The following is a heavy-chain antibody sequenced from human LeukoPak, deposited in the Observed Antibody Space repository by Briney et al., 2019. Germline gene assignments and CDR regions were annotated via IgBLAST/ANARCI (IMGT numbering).Heavy chain of an antibody. V-gene: IGHV4-4*07. J-gene: IGHJ4*02. D-gene: IGHD1-1*01. CDR1: GGSISSYY. CDR2: IYTSGST. Sequence: SETLSPTCTVSGGSISSYYWSWIRQPAGKGLEWIGRIYTSGSTNYNPSLKSRVTISVDTSKNQFSLKLSSVTAADTAVYYCARGIDSTYHRVFDYGGQGTLVTV. CDR3: ARGIDSTYHRVFDY.